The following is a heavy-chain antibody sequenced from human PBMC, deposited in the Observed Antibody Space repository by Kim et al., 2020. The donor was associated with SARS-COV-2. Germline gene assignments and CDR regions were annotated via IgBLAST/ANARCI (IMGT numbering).Heavy chain of an antibody. J-gene: IGHJ4*02. CDR1: GYTFTGYY. Sequence: ASVKVSCKVXGYTFTGYYLHWMRQAPGQGLEWMGWIHPNSGDTTSAQKFQGRVAMTRDTSISTAYMELSRLTSDDTAVYYCTREDFWGQGTLVTVAS. CDR2: IHPNSGDT. V-gene: IGHV1-2*02. CDR3: TREDF.